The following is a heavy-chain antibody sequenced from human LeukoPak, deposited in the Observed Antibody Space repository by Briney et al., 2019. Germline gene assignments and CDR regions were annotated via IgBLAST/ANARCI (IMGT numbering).Heavy chain of an antibody. D-gene: IGHD5-18*01. J-gene: IGHJ5*02. V-gene: IGHV4-38-2*01. CDR3: ARTHMDTALLRIKWFDP. CDR2: IYHSGST. CDR1: GYSITSGYY. Sequence: SETLSLTCAVCGYSITSGYYWGWIHQPPGKGLEWIGSIYHSGSTYYNSSLRSRVTISVDTSKNQFSLKLSSVTAADTAVYYCARTHMDTALLRIKWFDPWGQGTLVTVSS.